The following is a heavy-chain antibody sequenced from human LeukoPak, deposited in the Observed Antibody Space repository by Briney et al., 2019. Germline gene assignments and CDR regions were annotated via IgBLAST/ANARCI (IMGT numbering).Heavy chain of an antibody. CDR3: ARGPSYSSGQVGEDY. CDR2: VNRLGHT. Sequence: PSETLSLTCAVHGASFSGYSWSWLRRPPGKGLEWIGEVNRLGHTIYNPSLKSRVTISIDTSTTQFSLILTSVTVADTAVYFCARGPSYSSGQVGEDYWGQGTLVTVSS. V-gene: IGHV4-34*01. D-gene: IGHD6-19*01. CDR1: GASFSGYS. J-gene: IGHJ4*02.